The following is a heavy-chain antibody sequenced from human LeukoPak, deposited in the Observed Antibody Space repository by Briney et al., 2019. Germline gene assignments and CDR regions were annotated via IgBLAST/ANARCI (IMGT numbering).Heavy chain of an antibody. CDR3: ARGREYYDFWSGYYDLDY. Sequence: SETLSLTCAVYGGSFSGYYWSWIRLPPGKGLEWIGEINHSGSTNYNLSLKSRVTISVDTSKNQFSLKLSSVTAADTAVYYCARGREYYDFWSGYYDLDYWGQGTLVTVSS. J-gene: IGHJ4*02. D-gene: IGHD3-3*01. CDR1: GGSFSGYY. V-gene: IGHV4-34*01. CDR2: INHSGST.